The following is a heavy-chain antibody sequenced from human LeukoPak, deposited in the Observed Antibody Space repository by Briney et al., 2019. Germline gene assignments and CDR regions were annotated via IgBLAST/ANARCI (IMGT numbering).Heavy chain of an antibody. Sequence: PSETLSLTCTVSGGSISSYYWSWIRQPAGKGLEWIGRIYTSGSTNYNPSLKSRVTMSVDTSKNQFSLKLSSVTAADTAVYYCARDLLPGVGATTWGFDPWGQGTLVTVSS. CDR3: ARDLLPGVGATTWGFDP. V-gene: IGHV4-4*07. CDR1: GGSISSYY. CDR2: IYTSGST. J-gene: IGHJ5*02. D-gene: IGHD1-26*01.